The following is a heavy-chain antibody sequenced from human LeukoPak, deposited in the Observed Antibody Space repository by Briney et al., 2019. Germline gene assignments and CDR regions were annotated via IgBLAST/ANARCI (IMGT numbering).Heavy chain of an antibody. CDR1: GFTFVDYS. Sequence: GGSPRLSSAAPGFTFVDYSMSWVRQAPGKGLEWVSGINWNGGSTGYVDSVKGRFTISRDNAKNSLYLQINSLRAEDTALYYCARSYGTRYYYGMDVWGQGTTVTVSS. D-gene: IGHD3-16*01. CDR2: INWNGGST. J-gene: IGHJ6*02. CDR3: ARSYGTRYYYGMDV. V-gene: IGHV3-20*03.